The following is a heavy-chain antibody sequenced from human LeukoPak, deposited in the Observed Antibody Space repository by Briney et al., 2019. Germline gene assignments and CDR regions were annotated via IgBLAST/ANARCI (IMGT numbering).Heavy chain of an antibody. CDR1: GFTVSSNY. Sequence: GGSLRLSCAASGFTVSSNYMSWVRQAPGKGLEWVSVIYSGGSTYYADSVKGRFTISRDNAKNSLYLQMNSLRAEDTAVYYCAREYYYMDVWGKGTTVTISS. J-gene: IGHJ6*03. V-gene: IGHV3-53*01. CDR2: IYSGGST. CDR3: AREYYYMDV.